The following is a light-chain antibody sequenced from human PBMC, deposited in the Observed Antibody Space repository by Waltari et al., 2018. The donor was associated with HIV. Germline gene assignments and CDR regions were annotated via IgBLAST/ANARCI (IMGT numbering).Light chain of an antibody. V-gene: IGKV4-1*01. CDR2: WAS. Sequence: DILMTQSPNSLAVSLGERATINCRSSRTLVHSSDSRNCLAWYQQKPGQSPKLLIYWASTRASGVPDRFSGSGSGTSASLAISGLRSEDEADYYCAAWDDSLSGQWVFGGGTK. J-gene: IGKJ4*02. CDR3: AAWDDSLSGQWV. CDR1: RTLVHSSDSRNC.